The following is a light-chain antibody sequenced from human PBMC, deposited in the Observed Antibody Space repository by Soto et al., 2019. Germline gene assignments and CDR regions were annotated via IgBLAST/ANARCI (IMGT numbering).Light chain of an antibody. CDR3: QQRGDWPPIT. J-gene: IGKJ5*01. Sequence: RVMTQSPDTLSVSPGERATLSCRASETVRSNLAWYQQKPGQAPRLLIYGASARATGIPARFSGSGSGTDFTLTISSLEPEDFAVYYCQQRGDWPPITFGQGTRLEIK. CDR1: ETVRSN. V-gene: IGKV3-15*01. CDR2: GAS.